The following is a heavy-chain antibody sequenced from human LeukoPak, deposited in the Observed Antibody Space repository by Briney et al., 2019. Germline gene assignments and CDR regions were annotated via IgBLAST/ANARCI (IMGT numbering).Heavy chain of an antibody. CDR1: GGSISSGSYY. CDR3: ARDIHVPRIREPYFDI. Sequence: PSETLSLTCTVSGGSISSGSYYWSWIRQPAGKGLEYIGRIYTSGSTNYNPSLKGRVTISVDTSKNQFSLKLSSVTAADTAVYYCARDIHVPRIREPYFDIWGEGTLVTVSS. J-gene: IGHJ3*02. D-gene: IGHD1-14*01. CDR2: IYTSGST. V-gene: IGHV4-61*02.